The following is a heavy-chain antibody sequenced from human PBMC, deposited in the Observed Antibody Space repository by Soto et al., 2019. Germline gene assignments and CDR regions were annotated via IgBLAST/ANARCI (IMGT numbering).Heavy chain of an antibody. Sequence: PGGSLRLSCAASGFTFSNAWMSWVRQAPGKGLEWVGRIKSKTDGGTTDYAAPVKGRFTISRDDSKNTLYLQMNSLKTEDTAVYYCTTSSMVRAPGDAFDIWGQGTMVTVSS. CDR2: IKSKTDGGTT. D-gene: IGHD3-10*01. CDR1: GFTFSNAW. V-gene: IGHV3-15*01. J-gene: IGHJ3*02. CDR3: TTSSMVRAPGDAFDI.